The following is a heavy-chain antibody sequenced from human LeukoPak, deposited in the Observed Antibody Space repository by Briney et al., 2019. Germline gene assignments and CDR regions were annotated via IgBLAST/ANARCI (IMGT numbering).Heavy chain of an antibody. V-gene: IGHV3-48*02. Sequence: PGRSLRLSCAASGFTFSSHGYHWVRQAPGKGLEWLSYISSGGHTIHYADSVKGRFTISRDNAKNSLYLQMNSLRDDDDTAVYYCARGSGSYDYWGQGTLVTVSS. D-gene: IGHD1-26*01. CDR2: ISSGGHTI. CDR3: ARGSGSYDY. CDR1: GFTFSSHG. J-gene: IGHJ4*02.